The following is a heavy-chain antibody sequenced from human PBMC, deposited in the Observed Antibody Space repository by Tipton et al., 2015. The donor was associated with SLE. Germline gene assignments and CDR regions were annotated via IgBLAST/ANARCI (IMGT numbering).Heavy chain of an antibody. D-gene: IGHD3-3*01. CDR2: ISSSGSTI. J-gene: IGHJ4*02. CDR1: GFTFSNYE. CDR3: ARATGDFGVAKGFDY. V-gene: IGHV3-48*03. Sequence: SLRLSYAASGFTFSNYEMNWVRQAPGKGLEWVSYISSSGSTIYYADSVKGRFTISRDNAKNSLYLQMNSLRAEDTAVYYCARATGDFGVAKGFDYWGQGTLVTVSS.